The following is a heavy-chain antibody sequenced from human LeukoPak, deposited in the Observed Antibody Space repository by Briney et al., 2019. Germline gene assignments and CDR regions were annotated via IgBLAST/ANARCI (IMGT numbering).Heavy chain of an antibody. CDR1: GYTFTGYY. CDR3: ARDPAGGDYGYYFDY. Sequence: GASVKVSCKASGYTFTGYYMHWVRQAPGQGLEWMGWINPNSGGTNYAQKFQGRVTMTRDTSISTAYMELSRLRSDDTAVYYCARDPAGGDYGYYFDYWGQGTLVTVSS. D-gene: IGHD4-17*01. V-gene: IGHV1-2*02. J-gene: IGHJ4*02. CDR2: INPNSGGT.